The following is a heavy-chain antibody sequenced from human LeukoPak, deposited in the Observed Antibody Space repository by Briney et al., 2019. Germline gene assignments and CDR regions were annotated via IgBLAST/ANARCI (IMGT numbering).Heavy chain of an antibody. J-gene: IGHJ4*02. D-gene: IGHD1-26*01. CDR1: GFTFSDYY. CDR3: ARSGSYLTHYFDY. Sequence: GGYLRLSCAASGFTFSDYYMSWIRQAPGKGLEWVSYISSGSSYTNYADSVKGRFTISRDNAKNSLCLQMNSLRAEDTAVYYCARSGSYLTHYFDYWGQGTLVTVSS. V-gene: IGHV3-11*03. CDR2: ISSGSSYT.